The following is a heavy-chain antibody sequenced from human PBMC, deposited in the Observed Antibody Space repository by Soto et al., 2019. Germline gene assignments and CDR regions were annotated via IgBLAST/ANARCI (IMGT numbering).Heavy chain of an antibody. CDR2: FDPEDGET. J-gene: IGHJ5*02. D-gene: IGHD2-15*01. Sequence: SVKVSCKVSGYTLTELSMHWVRQAPGKGLEWMGGFDPEDGETIYAQKFQGRVTMTEDTSTDTAYMELSSLRSEDTAVYYCATVPNSGGSAGGGWFDPWGQGTLVTVSS. CDR1: GYTLTELS. CDR3: ATVPNSGGSAGGGWFDP. V-gene: IGHV1-24*01.